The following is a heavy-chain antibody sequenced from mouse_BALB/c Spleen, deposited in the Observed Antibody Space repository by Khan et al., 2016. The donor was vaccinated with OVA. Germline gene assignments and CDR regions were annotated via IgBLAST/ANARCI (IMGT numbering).Heavy chain of an antibody. CDR2: ISTYYGDS. CDR3: ESGSCYYRCAY. Sequence: VQLQESGAELVRPGVSVKISCKGSGYIFTDFSMHWVKRSHAKGLEWIGVISTYYGDSIYNQNFNDKATLTVDTSSSTAYMELARLTSENSAIDYCESGSCYYRCAYWGQGTLVTVSA. D-gene: IGHD2-3*01. CDR1: GYIFTDFS. J-gene: IGHJ3*01. V-gene: IGHV1S137*01.